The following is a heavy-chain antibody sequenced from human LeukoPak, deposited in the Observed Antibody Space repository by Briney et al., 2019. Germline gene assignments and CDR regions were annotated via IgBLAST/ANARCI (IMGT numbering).Heavy chain of an antibody. CDR1: GFTFSSYG. Sequence: GGSLRLSCAASGFTFSSYGMHWVRQAPGKGLEWVAFIRYDGSNKYYADSVKGRFTISRDNSKNTLYLQMNSLRAEDTAVYYCAKDPPSYDFWSGYHDYYYYYMDVWGKGTTVAVSS. CDR3: AKDPPSYDFWSGYHDYYYYYMDV. J-gene: IGHJ6*03. D-gene: IGHD3-3*01. CDR2: IRYDGSNK. V-gene: IGHV3-30*02.